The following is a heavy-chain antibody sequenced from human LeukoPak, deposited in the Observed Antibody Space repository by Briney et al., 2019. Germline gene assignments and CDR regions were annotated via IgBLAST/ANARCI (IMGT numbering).Heavy chain of an antibody. Sequence: PSETLSLTCTVSGGSISSYYWSWIRQPPGKGLEWIGYIYYSGSTNYNPSLKSRVTISVDTSKNQFSLKLSSVTAADTAVYYCARGRWLQFVGSYGDFDYWGQGTLVTVSS. CDR3: ARGRWLQFVGSYGDFDY. J-gene: IGHJ4*02. D-gene: IGHD5-24*01. CDR2: IYYSGST. CDR1: GGSISSYY. V-gene: IGHV4-59*12.